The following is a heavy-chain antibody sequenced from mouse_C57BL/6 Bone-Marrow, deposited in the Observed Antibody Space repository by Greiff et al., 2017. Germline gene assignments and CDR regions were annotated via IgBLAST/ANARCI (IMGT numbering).Heavy chain of an antibody. CDR1: GYTFTSYW. CDR2: LDPSDSYT. Sequence: VQLQQPGAELVMPGASVKLSCKASGYTFTSYWMHWVKQRPGQGLEWIGELDPSDSYTNYNQKFKGKSTLTVDKSSSTAYMQLSSLTSEDSAVYYCARNYYGSSPYSYAMDYWGQGTSVTVSS. J-gene: IGHJ4*01. V-gene: IGHV1-69*01. CDR3: ARNYYGSSPYSYAMDY. D-gene: IGHD1-1*01.